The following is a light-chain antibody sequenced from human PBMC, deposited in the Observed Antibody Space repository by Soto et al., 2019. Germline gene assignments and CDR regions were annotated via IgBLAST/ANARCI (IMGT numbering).Light chain of an antibody. CDR3: QQNYSTPLLT. CDR1: QSISSY. J-gene: IGKJ4*01. Sequence: DIQMTQSPSSLSASVGDRVTITCRASQSISSYLNWYQQKPGKAPKLLIYAASSLQSGVPSRFSGSRSGTDFTLTISSLQPEDFATYYCQQNYSTPLLTFGGGTKVEIK. V-gene: IGKV1-39*01. CDR2: AAS.